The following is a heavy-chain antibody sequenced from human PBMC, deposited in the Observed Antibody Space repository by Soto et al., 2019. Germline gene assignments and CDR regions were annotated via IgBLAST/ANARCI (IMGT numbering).Heavy chain of an antibody. J-gene: IGHJ4*02. CDR3: ARETDYDFWSGTGGYFDY. CDR1: GFTFSSYS. D-gene: IGHD3-3*01. Sequence: EVQLGESGGGLVKPGGSLRLSCAASGFTFSSYSMNWVRQAPGKGLEWDSSISSSSSYIYYADSVKGRFTISRDNAKNSLYLQMNSLRAEDTAVYYCARETDYDFWSGTGGYFDYWGQGTLVTVSS. V-gene: IGHV3-21*01. CDR2: ISSSSSYI.